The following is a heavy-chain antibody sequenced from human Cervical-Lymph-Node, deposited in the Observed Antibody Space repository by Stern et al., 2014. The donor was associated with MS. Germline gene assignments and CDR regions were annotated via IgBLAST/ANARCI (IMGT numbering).Heavy chain of an antibody. CDR3: ARGVVSNRAAATLHNLFDP. V-gene: IGHV1-69*09. CDR1: GGTFSSRYA. D-gene: IGHD2-15*01. J-gene: IGHJ5*02. CDR2: IIPILGLA. Sequence: QVQLVQSGAEVKKPGASLNVSCKTSGGTFSSRYAITWMRQPHGQGLEWMGRIIPILGLANYAQKFPGRFIITADKSTITSYMELSSLRSEDTAVYYCARGVVSNRAAATLHNLFDPWGQGTLVTVSS.